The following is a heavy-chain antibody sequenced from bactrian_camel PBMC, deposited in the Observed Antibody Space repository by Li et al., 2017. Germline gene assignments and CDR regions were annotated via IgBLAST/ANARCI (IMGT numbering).Heavy chain of an antibody. CDR1: GFPVAEYG. D-gene: IGHD4*01. CDR2: IDSDGST. V-gene: IGHV3S42*01. CDR3: ASNLLPGDYVGPCPADFGY. J-gene: IGHJ6*01. Sequence: VQLVESGGGLVQPGGSLRLSCAASGFPVAEYGMGWLRQAPGKEREGVAAIDSDGSTSYADSVKGRFTISTGNAKNTLYLQMNSLKPEDTAMYYCASNLLPGDYVGPCPADFGYWGQGTQVTVS.